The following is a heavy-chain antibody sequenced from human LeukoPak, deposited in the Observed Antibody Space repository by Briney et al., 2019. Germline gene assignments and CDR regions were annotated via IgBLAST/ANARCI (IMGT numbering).Heavy chain of an antibody. CDR1: GFTFSSYG. D-gene: IGHD6-13*01. Sequence: GGSLRLSCAASGFTFSSYGMSWVRQAPGKGLEWVSGISGSGSDGSTYYADSVKGRFTISRDNSKNTLYLQMNSLRAEDTAVYYCARDPGYSSSCDYWGQGTLVTVSS. CDR3: ARDPGYSSSCDY. CDR2: ISGSGSDGST. J-gene: IGHJ4*02. V-gene: IGHV3-23*01.